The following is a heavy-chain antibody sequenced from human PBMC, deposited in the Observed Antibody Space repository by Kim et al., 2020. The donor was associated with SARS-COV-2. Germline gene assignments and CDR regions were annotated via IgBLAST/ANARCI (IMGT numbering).Heavy chain of an antibody. CDR2: INHSGST. CDR3: PRGSITMIVVVITPYYYYYMDV. D-gene: IGHD3-22*01. CDR1: GGSFSGYY. J-gene: IGHJ6*03. V-gene: IGHV4-34*01. Sequence: SETLSLTCAVYGGSFSGYYWSWIRQPPGKGLEWIGEINHSGSTNYNLSLKSRVTISVDTSKNQFSLKLSSVTAADTAVYYCPRGSITMIVVVITPYYYYYMDVWGKGTTVTVSS.